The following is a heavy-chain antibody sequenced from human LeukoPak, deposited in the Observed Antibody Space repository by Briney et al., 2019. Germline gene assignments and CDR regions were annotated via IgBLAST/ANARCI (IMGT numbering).Heavy chain of an antibody. J-gene: IGHJ4*02. V-gene: IGHV3-23*01. CDR3: SAFFYASGSYGH. D-gene: IGHD3-10*01. Sequence: GGSLRLSCAASGFTFSSYAMSWVRQAPGKGLEWVSTLSGSGGSTYYADSVKGRFTISRDNSKNTLYLQMNSLRAEDTAVYYCSAFFYASGSYGHWGQGTLVTVSS. CDR1: GFTFSSYA. CDR2: LSGSGGST.